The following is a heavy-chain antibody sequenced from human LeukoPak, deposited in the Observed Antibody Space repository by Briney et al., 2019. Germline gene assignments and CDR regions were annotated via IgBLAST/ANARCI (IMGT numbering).Heavy chain of an antibody. V-gene: IGHV4-38-2*01. J-gene: IGHJ4*02. CDR1: GYSISSGYY. D-gene: IGHD6-19*01. CDR2: IYHSGST. CDR3: ARHLFVAGFDY. Sequence: SETLSLTCAVSGYSISSGYYWGWIRQPPGKGVEWIGSIYHSGSTYYNPSLKSRVTISVDTSKNQFSLKLSSVTAADTAVYYCARHLFVAGFDYWGQGTLVTVSS.